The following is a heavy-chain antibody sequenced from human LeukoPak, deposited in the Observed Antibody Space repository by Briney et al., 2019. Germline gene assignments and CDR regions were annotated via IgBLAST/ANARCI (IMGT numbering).Heavy chain of an antibody. CDR3: ARELPNNHYYDYVWGSYRYGPHFDY. V-gene: IGHV7-4-1*02. D-gene: IGHD3-16*02. CDR1: GYTFTSYA. J-gene: IGHJ4*02. Sequence: GASVKVSCKASGYTFTSYAMNWVRQAPGQGLEWMGWINTNTGNPTYAQGFTGRFVFSLDTSVSTAYLQISSLKAEDTAVYYCARELPNNHYYDYVWGSYRYGPHFDYWGQGTLVTVSS. CDR2: INTNTGNP.